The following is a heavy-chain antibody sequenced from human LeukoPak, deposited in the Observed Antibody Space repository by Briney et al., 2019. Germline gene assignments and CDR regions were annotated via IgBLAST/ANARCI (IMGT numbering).Heavy chain of an antibody. D-gene: IGHD5-18*01. CDR1: GFTFSSYA. CDR3: AKGGTGYSYGYLDH. J-gene: IGHJ4*02. Sequence: GGSLRLSCAASGFTFSSYAMIWVRQAPGKGLEWVSVISAGGGSTDFADSVKGRFTVSRDNSKNTLYLQMSSLRAEDTAVYYCAKGGTGYSYGYLDHWGQGTLVTVSS. V-gene: IGHV3-23*01. CDR2: ISAGGGST.